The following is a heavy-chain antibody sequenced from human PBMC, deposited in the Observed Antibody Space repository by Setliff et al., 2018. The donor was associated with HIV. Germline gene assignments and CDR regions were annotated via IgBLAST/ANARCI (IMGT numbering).Heavy chain of an antibody. Sequence: GESLKISCKGFGYRFTSYWIGWARHMPGKGLEWMGIIYPSDSDTRYSPSFQGQVTISADKSISIAYLQWNSLKASDTAMYYCARAPNSPYYSNVWYADHWGQGTLVTVSS. D-gene: IGHD3-22*01. J-gene: IGHJ5*02. CDR3: ARAPNSPYYSNVWYADH. CDR1: GYRFTSYW. CDR2: IYPSDSDT. V-gene: IGHV5-51*01.